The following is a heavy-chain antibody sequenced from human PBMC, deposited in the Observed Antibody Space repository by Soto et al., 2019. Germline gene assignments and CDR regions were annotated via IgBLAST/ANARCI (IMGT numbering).Heavy chain of an antibody. CDR3: ARDRKGGFVMDV. V-gene: IGHV6-1*01. Sequence: PSQTLSLTCAISGDSVSSSSAAWNWIRQSPSRGLEWLGRTYYRSKWYNDYAVSVKGRISINPDTSKNLFSLQLNSVTPEDTAVYYCARDRKGGFVMDVWGQGTTVSVSS. CDR1: GDSVSSSSAA. CDR2: TYYRSKWYN. J-gene: IGHJ6*02. D-gene: IGHD3-16*01.